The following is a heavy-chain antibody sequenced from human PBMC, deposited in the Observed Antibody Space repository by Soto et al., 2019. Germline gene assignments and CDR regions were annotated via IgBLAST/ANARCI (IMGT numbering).Heavy chain of an antibody. Sequence: GGSLRLSCAASGFTFSTYGMHWVRQAPGKGLEWVAVMSYAGSHEFYADSDKGRFSISRDNSRNTLYLQMNSLRPEDTAVYFCAKDWGAPGELLAKRFHPWGQGTLVTVSS. V-gene: IGHV3-30*18. CDR2: MSYAGSHE. CDR1: GFTFSTYG. CDR3: AKDWGAPGELLAKRFHP. D-gene: IGHD3-10*01. J-gene: IGHJ5*02.